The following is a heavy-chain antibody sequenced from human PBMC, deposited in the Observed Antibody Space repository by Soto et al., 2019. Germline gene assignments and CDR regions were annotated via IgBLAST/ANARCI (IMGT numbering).Heavy chain of an antibody. D-gene: IGHD3-3*01. CDR1: GFTFSSYG. J-gene: IGHJ6*02. CDR3: AKAPLGFLTLAMDV. CDR2: ISYDGSNK. V-gene: IGHV3-30*18. Sequence: VQLVESGGGVVQPGRSLRLSCAASGFTFSSYGMHWVRQAPGKGLEWVAVISYDGSNKYYADSVKGRFTISRDNSKNTLYLQMNSLRAEDTAVYYCAKAPLGFLTLAMDVWGQGTTVTVSS.